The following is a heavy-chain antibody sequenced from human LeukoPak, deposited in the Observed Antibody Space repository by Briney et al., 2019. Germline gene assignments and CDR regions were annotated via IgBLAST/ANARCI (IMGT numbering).Heavy chain of an antibody. CDR3: AKFYSSGWSRYHDAFDI. CDR2: ISGSGGST. D-gene: IGHD6-19*01. Sequence: GGSLRLSCAASGFTFSSYAMSWVRQAPGKGLERVSAISGSGGSTYYADSVKGRFTISRDNSKNTLYLQMNSLRAEDTAVYYCAKFYSSGWSRYHDAFDIWGQGTMVTVSS. J-gene: IGHJ3*02. V-gene: IGHV3-23*01. CDR1: GFTFSSYA.